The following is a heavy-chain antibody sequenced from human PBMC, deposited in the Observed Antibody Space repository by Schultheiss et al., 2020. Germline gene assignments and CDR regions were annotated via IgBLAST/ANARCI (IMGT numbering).Heavy chain of an antibody. CDR1: GFTFSSYG. CDR2: IWYDGSNK. V-gene: IGHV3-33*01. Sequence: GGSLRLACAASGFTFSSYGMHWVRQAPGKGLEWVAVIWYDGSNKYYADSVKGRFTISRDNSKNTLYLQMNSLRAEDTAVYYCARDREGIAARPYYYYGMDVWGQGTTVTVSS. CDR3: ARDREGIAARPYYYYGMDV. J-gene: IGHJ6*02. D-gene: IGHD6-6*01.